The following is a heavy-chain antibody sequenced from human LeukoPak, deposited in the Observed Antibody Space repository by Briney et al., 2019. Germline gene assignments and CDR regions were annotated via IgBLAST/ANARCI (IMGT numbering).Heavy chain of an antibody. Sequence: GGSLRLSCAASGFAFSSYSMNWVRQAPGKGLEWVSNIVGSGNTIYYADSVKGRFTISRDNAKNSLYLQMSSLRAEDTAVYYCARTCSSTNCLLYWGQGTLVTVSS. CDR3: ARTCSSTNCLLY. CDR2: IVGSGNTI. D-gene: IGHD2-2*01. CDR1: GFAFSSYS. V-gene: IGHV3-48*04. J-gene: IGHJ4*02.